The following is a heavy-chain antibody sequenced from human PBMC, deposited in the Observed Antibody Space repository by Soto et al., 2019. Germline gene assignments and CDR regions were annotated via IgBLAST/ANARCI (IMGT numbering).Heavy chain of an antibody. J-gene: IGHJ3*02. CDR3: ARDSRGYCSGGSCYFTPSDAIDI. CDR1: GGSISSGGYY. Sequence: PSETLSLTCTVSGGSISSGGYYWSWIRQHPGKGLEWIGYIYYSGSTYYNPSLKSRVTISVDTSKNQFSLKLSSVTAADTAVYYRARDSRGYCSGGSCYFTPSDAIDIWGQGTMVTVSS. D-gene: IGHD2-15*01. V-gene: IGHV4-31*03. CDR2: IYYSGST.